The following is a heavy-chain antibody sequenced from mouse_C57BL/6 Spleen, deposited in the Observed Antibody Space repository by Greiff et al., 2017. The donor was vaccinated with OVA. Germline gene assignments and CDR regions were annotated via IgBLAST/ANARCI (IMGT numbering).Heavy chain of an antibody. D-gene: IGHD3-2*01. V-gene: IGHV3-3*01. CDR3: ARDYGRLGAMDY. Sequence: EVQLQQSGPSLVRPSQTLSLTCTVTGFSINSDCYWIWIRQFPGNKLEYIGYTFYSGITYYNPSLESRTYITRDTSKNQFSLKLSSVTTEDTATYYCARDYGRLGAMDYWGQGTSVTVSS. CDR1: GFSINSDCY. CDR2: TFYSGIT. J-gene: IGHJ4*01.